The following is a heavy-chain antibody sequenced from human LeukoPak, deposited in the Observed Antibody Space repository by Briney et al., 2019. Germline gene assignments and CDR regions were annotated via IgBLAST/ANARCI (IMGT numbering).Heavy chain of an antibody. CDR2: INPKSGGT. CDR1: GYTFTGYY. J-gene: IGHJ4*02. V-gene: IGHV1-2*02. CDR3: ARDAGYCSSTTCSADFDY. Sequence: GASVKVSCKASGYTFTGYYMHWVRQAPGQGLEWMGRINPKSGGTNYAQKFQGRVTMTRDTSISTAYMELSRLRSDDTAGYYCARDAGYCSSTTCSADFDYWGQGTLVTVSS. D-gene: IGHD2-2*01.